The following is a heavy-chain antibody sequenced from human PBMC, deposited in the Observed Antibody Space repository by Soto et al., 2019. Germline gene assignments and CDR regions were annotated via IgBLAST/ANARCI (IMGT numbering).Heavy chain of an antibody. CDR3: ARTLDLGGSAGTNWFDP. J-gene: IGHJ5*02. Sequence: PSETLSLTCTVSGGSISSGAYSWSWTRLPPGKRLEWIGYIYHRGTSHYNPSLKSRVTMSVDRSRNQFSLNLRSVTAADTAVYYCARTLDLGGSAGTNWFDPWGQGTLVTVSS. V-gene: IGHV4-30-2*01. D-gene: IGHD2-15*01. CDR1: GGSISSGAYS. CDR2: IYHRGTS.